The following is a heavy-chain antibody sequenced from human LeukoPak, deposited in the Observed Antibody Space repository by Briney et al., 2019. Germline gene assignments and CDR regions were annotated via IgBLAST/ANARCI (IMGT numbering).Heavy chain of an antibody. V-gene: IGHV4-39*01. J-gene: IGHJ3*02. CDR1: GGSISRSSYY. CDR2: IFHSGST. CDR3: ASPPFGVVTPDAFDI. D-gene: IGHD3-3*01. Sequence: SETLSLTCTVSGGSISRSSYYWGWIRQPPGKGLEWIGSIFHSGSTYYNPSLKSRVTISVDTSKNQFSLKLNSVTAADTAVYYCASPPFGVVTPDAFDIWGQGTMVTVSS.